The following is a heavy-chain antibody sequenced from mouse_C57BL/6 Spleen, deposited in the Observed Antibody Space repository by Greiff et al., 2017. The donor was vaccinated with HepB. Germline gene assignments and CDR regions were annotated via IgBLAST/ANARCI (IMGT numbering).Heavy chain of an antibody. CDR1: GYTFTSYT. Sequence: VQRVESGAELARPGASVKMSCKASGYTFTSYTMHWVKQRPGQGLEWIGYINPSSGYTKYNQKFKDKATLTADKSSSTAYMQLSSLTSEDSAVYYCARPSFITTVVATNWYFDVWGTGTTVTVSS. CDR3: ARPSFITTVVATNWYFDV. D-gene: IGHD1-1*01. CDR2: INPSSGYT. V-gene: IGHV1-4*01. J-gene: IGHJ1*03.